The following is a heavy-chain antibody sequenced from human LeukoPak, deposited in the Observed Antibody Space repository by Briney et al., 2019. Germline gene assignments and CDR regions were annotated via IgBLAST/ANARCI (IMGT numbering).Heavy chain of an antibody. CDR2: ISSSSSTI. J-gene: IGHJ5*02. V-gene: IGHV3-48*01. CDR1: GFTFRSYS. CDR3: ARGGGSYFCWFDP. D-gene: IGHD1-26*01. Sequence: GGSLRLSCAASGFTFRSYSMNWVRQAPGKGLEWVSYISSSSSTIYYADSVKGRFTISRDNAKNSLYLQMNSLRAEDTAVYYCARGGGSYFCWFDPWGQGTLVTVSS.